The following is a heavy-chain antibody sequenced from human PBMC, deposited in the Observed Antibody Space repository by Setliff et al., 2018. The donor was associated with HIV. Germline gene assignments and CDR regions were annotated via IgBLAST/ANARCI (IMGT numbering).Heavy chain of an antibody. V-gene: IGHV3-7*01. J-gene: IGHJ2*01. CDR3: ARDRAGYYERYWHFDL. Sequence: PGGSLRLSCAASRFTFSNYWMSWVRQVPGKGLEWVANINQNGNEKHYLDSVKGRFTISRDNAKNSLYLQMNSLRAEDTAVYHCARDRAGYYERYWHFDLWGRGTLVTV. CDR1: RFTFSNYW. D-gene: IGHD3-22*01. CDR2: INQNGNEK.